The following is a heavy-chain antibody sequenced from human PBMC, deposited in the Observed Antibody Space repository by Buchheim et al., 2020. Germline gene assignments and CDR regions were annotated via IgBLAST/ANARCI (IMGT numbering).Heavy chain of an antibody. V-gene: IGHV3-74*01. Sequence: EVQLVESGGGLVQPGGSLRLSCAGSGFTFSNYWMHWVRQAPGKGLVWVSRINSDGSATTYADSVRGRFTISRDHAKTTLSLRLNSLGAEDTAVYYCARDPRDRNYGDYFDYWGQGAL. J-gene: IGHJ4*02. CDR2: INSDGSAT. CDR1: GFTFSNYW. CDR3: ARDPRDRNYGDYFDY. D-gene: IGHD4-17*01.